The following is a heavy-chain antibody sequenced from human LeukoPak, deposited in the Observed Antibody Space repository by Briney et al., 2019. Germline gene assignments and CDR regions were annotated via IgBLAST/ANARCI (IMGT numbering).Heavy chain of an antibody. D-gene: IGHD6-13*01. V-gene: IGHV1-69*05. CDR2: IIPIFGTA. CDR1: GGTFSSYA. CDR3: ARDQIGVGAAAY. J-gene: IGHJ4*02. Sequence: SVKVSCKASGGTFSSYAISWVRQAPGQGLEWMGGIIPIFGTANYAQKFQGRVTITRDTSASTAYMELSSLRSEDTALYYCARDQIGVGAAAYWGQGTLVTVSS.